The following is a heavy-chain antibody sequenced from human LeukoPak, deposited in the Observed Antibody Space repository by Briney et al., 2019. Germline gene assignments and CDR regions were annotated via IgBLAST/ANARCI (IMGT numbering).Heavy chain of an antibody. Sequence: SETLSLTCTVSGGSISSHYWSWIRQPPGKGLEWIGYIYYSGSTNYNPSLKGRVTISVDTSKNQFSLKLSSVTAADTAVYYCARGNSYGSFFDYWGQGTLVTVSS. CDR3: ARGNSYGSFFDY. D-gene: IGHD5-18*01. CDR2: IYYSGST. V-gene: IGHV4-59*11. J-gene: IGHJ4*02. CDR1: GGSISSHY.